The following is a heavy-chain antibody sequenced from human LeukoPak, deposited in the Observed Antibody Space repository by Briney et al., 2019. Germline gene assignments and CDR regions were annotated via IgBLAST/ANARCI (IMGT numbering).Heavy chain of an antibody. Sequence: SETLSLTCTVSGGSISRYYWSWIRQPAGKGLEWIGRIYTSGSTNYNPSLKSRVTMSVDTSKNQFSLKLCSVTAADTAVFYCARDRGPGTPGYFDYWGQGTLVTVSS. CDR3: ARDRGPGTPGYFDY. D-gene: IGHD1-1*01. J-gene: IGHJ4*02. CDR2: IYTSGST. V-gene: IGHV4-4*07. CDR1: GGSISRYY.